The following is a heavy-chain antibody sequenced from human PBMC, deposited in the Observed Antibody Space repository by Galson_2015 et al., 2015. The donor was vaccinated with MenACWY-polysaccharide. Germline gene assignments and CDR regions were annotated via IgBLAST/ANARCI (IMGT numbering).Heavy chain of an antibody. CDR3: ARGRSDHFDGDFDF. D-gene: IGHD1-26*01. J-gene: IGHJ4*02. CDR2: IYYTGST. V-gene: IGHV4-59*11. Sequence: SETLSLTCTVSGASISSHHWSWIRQPPGKGLEWIGNIYYTGSTNYSPSLKSRVTISEDTSKNQLSLKLTSATAADSAVYYCARGRSDHFDGDFDFWGQGTLVTVSS. CDR1: GASISSHH.